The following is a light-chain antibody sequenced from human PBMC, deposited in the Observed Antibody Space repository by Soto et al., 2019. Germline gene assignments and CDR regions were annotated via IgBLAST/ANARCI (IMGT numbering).Light chain of an antibody. J-gene: IGKJ2*01. CDR2: DAS. CDR3: QQYNSYR. CDR1: QSISSW. V-gene: IGKV1-5*01. Sequence: DIQMTQSPSTLSASVGDRVTITCRASQSISSWLAWYQQKPGKAPKLLIYDASSLESGVPSRFSGSGSGTQLTLTILSLQPDDFATYYCQQYNSYRFGQGTKLEIK.